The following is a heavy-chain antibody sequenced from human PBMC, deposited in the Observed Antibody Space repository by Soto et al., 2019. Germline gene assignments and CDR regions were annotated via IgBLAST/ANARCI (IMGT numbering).Heavy chain of an antibody. CDR2: IYRTGST. CDR3: ASQDPGTSVDN. J-gene: IGHJ4*02. CDR1: GGSFTSNNW. V-gene: IGHV4-4*02. D-gene: IGHD1-26*01. Sequence: LRETLSLTCAVSGGSFTSNNWWTGVRQPPGQGLEWIGEIYRTGSTNYKPSLKSRVTISPDKSENQSSLKVTSLTAADTAVYYCASQDPGTSVDNWGQGTLVTVSS.